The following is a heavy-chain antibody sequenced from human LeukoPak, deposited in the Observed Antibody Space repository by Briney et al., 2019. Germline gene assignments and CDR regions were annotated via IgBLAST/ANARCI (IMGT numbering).Heavy chain of an antibody. D-gene: IGHD4-17*01. CDR2: ISYDGSNK. CDR1: GFTFSSYG. Sequence: PGGSLRLSCAASGFTFSSYGMHWVRQAPGKGLEWVAVISYDGSNKYYADSVKGRFTISRDNSKNTLYLQMNSLRAEDTAVCYCAKSGGVTTTLGYWGQGTLVTVSS. V-gene: IGHV3-30*18. CDR3: AKSGGVTTTLGY. J-gene: IGHJ4*02.